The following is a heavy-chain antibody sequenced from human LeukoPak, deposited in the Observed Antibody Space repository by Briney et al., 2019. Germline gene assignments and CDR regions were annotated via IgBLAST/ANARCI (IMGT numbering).Heavy chain of an antibody. J-gene: IGHJ4*02. CDR3: ARGGTPGYSSGRIDY. V-gene: IGHV3-53*04. Sequence: GGSLRLSCVASGFTLSSNYMSWVRPAPGKGVEGVSVIYSAGNTYDADSVRGRFTICRHNSKNALYLQMNSLRVEGTAVYYCARGGTPGYSSGRIDYWGQGTLVTVSS. D-gene: IGHD6-19*01. CDR1: GFTLSSNY. CDR2: IYSAGNT.